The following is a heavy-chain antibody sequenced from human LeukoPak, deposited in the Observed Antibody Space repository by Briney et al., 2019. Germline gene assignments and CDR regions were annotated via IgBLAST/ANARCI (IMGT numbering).Heavy chain of an antibody. CDR1: GFTFGDYW. CDR2: IKQDGSEN. J-gene: IGHJ3*02. D-gene: IGHD3-9*01. Sequence: GGSLRHSCEASGFTFGDYWMTWVRQAPGKGLEGVANIKQDGSENHYVDSVKGRFTISRDNAKNSLYLQMNSLRAEDTAVYYCATYWRHFDWLLSDIWGLGTMVTVSS. V-gene: IGHV3-7*05. CDR3: ATYWRHFDWLLSDI.